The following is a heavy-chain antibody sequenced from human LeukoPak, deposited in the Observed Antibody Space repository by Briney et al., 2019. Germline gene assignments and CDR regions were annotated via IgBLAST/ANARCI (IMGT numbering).Heavy chain of an antibody. CDR2: ISSSGRTI. V-gene: IGHV3-11*04. CDR3: ARGSYDSSGYYDY. J-gene: IGHJ4*02. CDR1: GFTFSDYY. D-gene: IGHD3-22*01. Sequence: KSGGSLRLSCAASGFTFSDYYMSWIRQAPGKGLEWVSYISSSGRTIYYADSVKGRFTISRDNAKNSLYLQMNGLRAEDTAVYYCARGSYDSSGYYDYWGQGTLVTVSS.